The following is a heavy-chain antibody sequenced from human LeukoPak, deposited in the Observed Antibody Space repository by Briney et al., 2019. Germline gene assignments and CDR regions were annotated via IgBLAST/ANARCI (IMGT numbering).Heavy chain of an antibody. Sequence: GGSLRLSCTASEFTFSAFWMSWVRQAPGKGLEWVSGISGSGSSTYYADSVKGRFTISRDNSKNTLYLQMNSLRAEDTAVYYCAKDQLGYCSSTSCRFFDYWGQGTLVTVSS. J-gene: IGHJ4*02. CDR3: AKDQLGYCSSTSCRFFDY. V-gene: IGHV3-23*01. CDR1: EFTFSAFW. CDR2: ISGSGSST. D-gene: IGHD2-2*01.